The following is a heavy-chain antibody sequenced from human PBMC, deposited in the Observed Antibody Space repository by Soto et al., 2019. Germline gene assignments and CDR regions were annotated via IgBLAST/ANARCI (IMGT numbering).Heavy chain of an antibody. V-gene: IGHV3-48*01. CDR2: ISSSSSTI. CDR3: ARGSTGYCSSTSCYGEFDY. J-gene: IGHJ4*02. CDR1: GFTFSSYS. D-gene: IGHD2-2*01. Sequence: GGSLRLSCAASGFTFSSYSMNWVRQAPGKGLEWVSYISSSSSTIYYADSVKGRFTISRDNAKNSLYLQMNSLRAEDTAVYYCARGSTGYCSSTSCYGEFDYWGQGTLVTVSS.